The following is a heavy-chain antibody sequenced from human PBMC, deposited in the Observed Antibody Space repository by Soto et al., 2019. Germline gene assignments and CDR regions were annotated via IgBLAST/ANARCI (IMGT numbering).Heavy chain of an antibody. CDR1: GGSLSSYY. CDR3: ARVVPTTFAWVFDY. J-gene: IGHJ4*02. Sequence: SETLSLTCTVSGGSLSSYYWSWLRRPPGKGLEWIGYIYYSGSTNYNPSLKSRVTISVDTSKNQFSLKLSSVTAADTAVYYCARVVPTTFAWVFDYWGQGTLVTVSS. D-gene: IGHD5-12*01. CDR2: IYYSGST. V-gene: IGHV4-59*01.